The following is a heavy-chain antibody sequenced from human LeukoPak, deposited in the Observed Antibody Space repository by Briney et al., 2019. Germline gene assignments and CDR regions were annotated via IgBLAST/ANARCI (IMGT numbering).Heavy chain of an antibody. CDR2: IPYSGST. J-gene: IGHJ4*02. D-gene: IGHD7-27*01. Sequence: SETLSLTCTVSGASVSSGSYYWSWIRQPPGKGLEWIGYIPYSGSTNSNPSLKSRVTISVDTSKTQFSLKLNSVTAADTAVYCCARETGDGTFWGQGTLVTVSS. CDR1: GASVSSGSYY. V-gene: IGHV4-61*01. CDR3: ARETGDGTF.